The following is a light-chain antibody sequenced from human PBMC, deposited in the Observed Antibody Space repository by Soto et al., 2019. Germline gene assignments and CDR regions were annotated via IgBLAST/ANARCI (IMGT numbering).Light chain of an antibody. CDR1: ESVSSN. CDR3: QQYNKWPPRT. V-gene: IGKV3-15*01. CDR2: GAS. Sequence: IVLTQSPATLSLSPWERATLSCRASESVSSNLAWYQQRPGQAPRLLIYGASSRATGIPARFSGSGSGTEFTLTINSLQSEDFAVYYCQQYNKWPPRTFGQGTKVDIK. J-gene: IGKJ1*01.